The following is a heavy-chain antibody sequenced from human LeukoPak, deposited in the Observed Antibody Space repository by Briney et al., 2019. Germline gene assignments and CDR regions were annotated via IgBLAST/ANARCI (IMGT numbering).Heavy chain of an antibody. Sequence: ASVKLSCKASAYTFISYDDNWMRQATGQGLERMGWINPNSGKTGYAQKLQGRVTLTRNTSIGTAYMELSSLRSEDTAVYFCARRVSSSSAYYYYGMDVWGQGTTVTVSS. CDR1: AYTFISYD. CDR3: ARRVSSSSAYYYYGMDV. J-gene: IGHJ6*02. D-gene: IGHD6-13*01. V-gene: IGHV1-8*01. CDR2: INPNSGKT.